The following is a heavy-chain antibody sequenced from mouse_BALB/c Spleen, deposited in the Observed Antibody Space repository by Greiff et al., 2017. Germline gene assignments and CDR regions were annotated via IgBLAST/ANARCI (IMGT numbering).Heavy chain of an antibody. J-gene: IGHJ2*01. Sequence: EVKVVESGGGLVQPGGSLKLSCAASGFTFSSYGMSWVRQTPDKRLELVATINSNGGSTYYPDSVKGRFTISRDNAKNTLYLQMSSLKSEDTAMYYCARDDYDGFDYWGQGTTLTVSS. V-gene: IGHV5-6-3*01. CDR1: GFTFSSYG. CDR3: ARDDYDGFDY. CDR2: INSNGGST. D-gene: IGHD2-4*01.